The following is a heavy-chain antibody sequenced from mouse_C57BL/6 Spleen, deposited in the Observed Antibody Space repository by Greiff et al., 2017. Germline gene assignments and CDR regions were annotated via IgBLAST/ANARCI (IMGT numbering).Heavy chain of an antibody. V-gene: IGHV6-3*01. CDR2: IRLKSDNYAT. CDR3: TGGRRYFDY. D-gene: IGHD1-1*01. CDR1: GFTFSNYW. Sequence: EVQLVESGGGLVQPGGSMKLSCVASGFTFSNYWMNWVRQSPEKGLEWVAQIRLKSDNYATHYAESVKGRFTISRDASKSSVYLQMNNLRAEDTGIYYCTGGRRYFDYWGQGTTLTVSS. J-gene: IGHJ2*01.